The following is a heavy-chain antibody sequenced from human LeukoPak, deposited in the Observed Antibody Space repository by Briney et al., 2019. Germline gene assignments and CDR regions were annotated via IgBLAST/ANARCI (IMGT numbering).Heavy chain of an antibody. J-gene: IGHJ4*02. CDR3: VRDGGVSGYDLLDY. D-gene: IGHD5-12*01. Sequence: PGGSLRLSCAASGFTFSNYGMTWVRQAPGKGLEWVAHINQGGSKEYYMDAVKARFTISRDNAKNSLSLKMNRLRDEDTAVYYCVRDGGVSGYDLLDYWGQGTLVTVSS. CDR2: INQGGSKE. CDR1: GFTFSNYG. V-gene: IGHV3-7*01.